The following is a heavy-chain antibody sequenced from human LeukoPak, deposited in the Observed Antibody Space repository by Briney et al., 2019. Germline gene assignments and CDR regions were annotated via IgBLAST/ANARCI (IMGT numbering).Heavy chain of an antibody. CDR3: ARNGHYDFWSGYYGNYYYYGMDV. Sequence: PSETLSLTCTVSGGTISSSSYYWGWIRQPPGKGLEWIGSIYYSGSTYYNPSLKSRVTISVDTSKNQFSLKLSSVTAADTAVNYCARNGHYDFWSGYYGNYYYYGMDVWGQGTTVAVSS. CDR2: IYYSGST. V-gene: IGHV4-39*01. J-gene: IGHJ6*02. D-gene: IGHD3-3*01. CDR1: GGTISSSSYY.